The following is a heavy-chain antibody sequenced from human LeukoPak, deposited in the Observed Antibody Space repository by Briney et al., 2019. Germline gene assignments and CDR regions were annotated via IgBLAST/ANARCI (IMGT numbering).Heavy chain of an antibody. D-gene: IGHD3-10*01. Sequence: ASVKVSCKASGYTFTSYDINWVRQATGQGLEWMGWMNPNSGNTGYAQKFQGRVTMTRNTSISTAYMELSSLRSEDTAVYYCARGRGRLWIGELPQDAFDIWGQGTMVTVSS. V-gene: IGHV1-8*01. CDR3: ARGRGRLWIGELPQDAFDI. J-gene: IGHJ3*02. CDR1: GYTFTSYD. CDR2: MNPNSGNT.